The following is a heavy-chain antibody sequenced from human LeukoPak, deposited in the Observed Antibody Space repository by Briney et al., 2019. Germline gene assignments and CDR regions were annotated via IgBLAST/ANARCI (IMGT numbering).Heavy chain of an antibody. Sequence: GGSLRLFCAASGFTFSSYWMSWVRQAPGKGLEWVANIKQDGSEKYYVDSVRGRFTISRDNAKNSLYLQMNTLRAEDTAVYYCARDFSDTDWFDPWGQGTLVTVSS. CDR1: GFTFSSYW. V-gene: IGHV3-7*01. CDR2: IKQDGSEK. J-gene: IGHJ5*02. CDR3: ARDFSDTDWFDP. D-gene: IGHD5-18*01.